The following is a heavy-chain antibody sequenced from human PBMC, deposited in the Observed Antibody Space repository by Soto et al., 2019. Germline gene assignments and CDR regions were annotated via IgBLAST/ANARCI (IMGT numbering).Heavy chain of an antibody. Sequence: ASVKVSCKASGYTFTSYYMHWVRQAPGQGLEWMGIINPSGGSTSYAQKFQGRVTMTRDTSTSTVYMELSSLRSEDTAVYYCAREGSWIAITMGPPGYWGQGILVTVPQ. J-gene: IGHJ4*02. D-gene: IGHD3-10*01. CDR3: AREGSWIAITMGPPGY. V-gene: IGHV1-46*01. CDR1: GYTFTSYY. CDR2: INPSGGST.